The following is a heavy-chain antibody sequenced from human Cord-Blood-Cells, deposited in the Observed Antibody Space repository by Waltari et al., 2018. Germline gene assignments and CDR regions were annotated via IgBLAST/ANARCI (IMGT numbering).Heavy chain of an antibody. CDR1: GFTVSSNY. CDR2: IYSGGST. V-gene: IGHV3-53*01. D-gene: IGHD4-4*01. CDR3: ARSYSNYYYYGMDV. J-gene: IGHJ6*02. Sequence: EVQLVESGGGLIQPGGSLRLSCAASGFTVSSNYMSWVRQAPGKGLEWVSVIYSGGSTYYADSVKGRFTISRDNSKNTLYLKMNSLRAEDTAVYYCARSYSNYYYYGMDVWGQGTTVTVSS.